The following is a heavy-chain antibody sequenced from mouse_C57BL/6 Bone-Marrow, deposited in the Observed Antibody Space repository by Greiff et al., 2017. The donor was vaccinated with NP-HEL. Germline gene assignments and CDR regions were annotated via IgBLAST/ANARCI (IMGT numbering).Heavy chain of an antibody. J-gene: IGHJ3*01. V-gene: IGHV5-6*01. Sequence: DVHLVESGGDLVKPGGSLKLSCAASGFTFSSYGMSWVRQTPDKRLEWVATISSGGSYTYYPDSVKGRFTISRDNAKNTLYLQMSSLKSEDTAMYYCARQTTVVAPVAYWGQGTLVTVSA. CDR1: GFTFSSYG. CDR3: ARQTTVVAPVAY. D-gene: IGHD1-1*01. CDR2: ISSGGSYT.